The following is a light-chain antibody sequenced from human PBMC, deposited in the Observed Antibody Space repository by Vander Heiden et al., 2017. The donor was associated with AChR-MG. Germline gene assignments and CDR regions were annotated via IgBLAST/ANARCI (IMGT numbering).Light chain of an antibody. Sequence: IVLTQSPGTLSLSPGERATLSCRASQSVSNTYLAWYQQKPGQAPRLLIYVASSRATGIPDRFSGSGSGTDFSLTISRLEPEDFAVYYCQQYGSSPWTFGQGTKVEIK. J-gene: IGKJ1*01. V-gene: IGKV3-20*01. CDR1: QSVSNTY. CDR2: VAS. CDR3: QQYGSSPWT.